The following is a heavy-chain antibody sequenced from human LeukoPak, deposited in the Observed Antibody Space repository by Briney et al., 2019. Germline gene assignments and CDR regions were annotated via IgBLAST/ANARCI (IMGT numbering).Heavy chain of an antibody. CDR1: GFTFSSYG. CDR3: AIEGY. CDR2: ISYDGSNK. J-gene: IGHJ4*02. V-gene: IGHV3-30*03. Sequence: PGRSLRLTCAASGFTFSSYGMHWVRQAPGKGLEWVAVISYDGSNKYYADSVKGRFTISRDNSKNTLYLQMNSLRAEDTAVYYCAIEGYWGQGTLVTVSS.